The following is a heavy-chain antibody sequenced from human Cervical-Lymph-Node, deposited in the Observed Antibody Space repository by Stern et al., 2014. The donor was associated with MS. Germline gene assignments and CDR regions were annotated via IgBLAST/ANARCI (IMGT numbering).Heavy chain of an antibody. D-gene: IGHD1-1*01. CDR3: ARAPYDFTNWYGMDV. CDR2: IYFSDST. J-gene: IGHJ6*02. V-gene: IGHV4-59*01. Sequence: QVQLQESGPGLVKPSETLSLTCIVSGCSISSYYWSWIRQPPGKGLEWIGHIYFSDSTDYNPSLQSRVAMSADISKNQISMRLSSVTAADTAVYYCARAPYDFTNWYGMDVWGQGTTVTVSS. CDR1: GCSISSYY.